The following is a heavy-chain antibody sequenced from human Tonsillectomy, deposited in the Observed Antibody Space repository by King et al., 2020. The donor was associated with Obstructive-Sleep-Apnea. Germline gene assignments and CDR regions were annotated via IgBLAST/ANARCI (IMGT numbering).Heavy chain of an antibody. CDR2: ISYDGSNK. V-gene: IGHV3-30*18. J-gene: IGHJ4*02. CDR1: GFTFSSYG. CDR3: AKAGGNSGMAYFDY. D-gene: IGHD4-23*01. Sequence: VQLVESGGGVVQPGRSLRLSCAASGFTFSSYGMHWVRQAPGKGLEWVAVISYDGSNKYYADSVKGRFTISRDNSKNTLYLQMNSLRAEDTAVYYCAKAGGNSGMAYFDYWGQGTLVTVSS.